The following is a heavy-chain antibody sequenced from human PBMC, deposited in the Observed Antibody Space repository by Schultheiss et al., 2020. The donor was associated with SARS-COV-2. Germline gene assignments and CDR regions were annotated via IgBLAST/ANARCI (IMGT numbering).Heavy chain of an antibody. D-gene: IGHD3-3*01. CDR3: AKTLNTIFGVVDAFDI. CDR1: GFTFSSYS. V-gene: IGHV3-21*04. J-gene: IGHJ3*02. Sequence: GESLKISCAASGFTFSSYSMNWVRQAPGKGLEWVSSISSSSSYIYYADSVKGRFTISRDNSKNTLYLQMNSLRAEDTAVYYCAKTLNTIFGVVDAFDIWGQGTMVTVS. CDR2: ISSSSSYI.